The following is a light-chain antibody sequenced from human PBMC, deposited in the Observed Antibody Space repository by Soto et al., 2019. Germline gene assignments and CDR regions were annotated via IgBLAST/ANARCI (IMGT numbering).Light chain of an antibody. Sequence: DIEMTQSPSSLSASVGDKLTITCRASQNSRDWVAWYQQKPGQAPKLLIYDASKLFPGVPSRFSGSGSGTDFTLTISGLQPDDFAVYYCQQYGSSPITFGQGTRLEIK. V-gene: IGKV1-5*01. CDR3: QQYGSSPIT. CDR1: QNSRDW. J-gene: IGKJ5*01. CDR2: DAS.